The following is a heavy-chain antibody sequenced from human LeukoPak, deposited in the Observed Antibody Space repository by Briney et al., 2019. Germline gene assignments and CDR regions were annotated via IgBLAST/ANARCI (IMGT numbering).Heavy chain of an antibody. CDR1: GFTFSSYS. Sequence: PGGSLRLSCAASGFTFSSYSMNWVRQAPGKGLEWVSYISSSSSTIYYADSVKGRFTISRDNAKNSLYLQMNSLRAEDTAVYYCAKNRYCSGGSCYSYFDYWGQGTLVTVSS. CDR2: ISSSSSTI. J-gene: IGHJ4*02. CDR3: AKNRYCSGGSCYSYFDY. V-gene: IGHV3-48*01. D-gene: IGHD2-15*01.